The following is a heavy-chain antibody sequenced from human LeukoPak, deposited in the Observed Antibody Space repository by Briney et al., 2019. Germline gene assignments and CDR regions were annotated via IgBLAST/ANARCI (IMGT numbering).Heavy chain of an antibody. D-gene: IGHD4-17*01. V-gene: IGHV3-74*01. J-gene: IGHJ4*02. CDR3: ARDAGYGDYLLAY. Sequence: GGSLRLSCAASGFTFSHYWMHWVRQAPGKGLVWVSRINSDGSSTTYADSVKGRFTISRDNAKNTLYLQMNSLRADDTAVYYCARDAGYGDYLLAYWGQGTLVTVSS. CDR1: GFTFSHYW. CDR2: INSDGSST.